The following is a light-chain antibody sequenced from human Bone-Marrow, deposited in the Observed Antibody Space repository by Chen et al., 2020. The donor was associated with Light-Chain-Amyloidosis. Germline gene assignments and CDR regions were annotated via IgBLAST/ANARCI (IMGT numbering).Light chain of an antibody. CDR2: EVT. V-gene: IGLV2-14*01. CDR1: SSDVGGDNH. Sequence: QSALTQPASVSGSPGQSITISCTGTSSDVGGDNHVSWYQQHPDKAPKLMIYEVTSRPSWVPGRFSGSKSANTASRTISGLQTEAEAEYFCSSCTITSTLVFGSGTRVTVL. CDR3: SSCTITSTLV. J-gene: IGLJ1*01.